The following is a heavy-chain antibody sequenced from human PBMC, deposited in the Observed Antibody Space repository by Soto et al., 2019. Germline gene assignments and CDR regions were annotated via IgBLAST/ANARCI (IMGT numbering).Heavy chain of an antibody. J-gene: IGHJ4*02. V-gene: IGHV4-59*08. D-gene: IGHD2-15*01. CDR1: GGSISGYY. Sequence: SGTLSLTCTVSGGSISGYYWSWIRQPPGKGLEWIAYIYYSGGANYSPSLKSRVTISVDTSKNQFSLQLSSVTAADTAVYYCARHFTGHCSGGDCPYYFDYWGQGVLVTVSS. CDR2: IYYSGGA. CDR3: ARHFTGHCSGGDCPYYFDY.